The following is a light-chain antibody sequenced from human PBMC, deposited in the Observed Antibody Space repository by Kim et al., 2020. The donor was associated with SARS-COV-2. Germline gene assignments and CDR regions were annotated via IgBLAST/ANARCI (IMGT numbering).Light chain of an antibody. Sequence: SYELTQPLSVSVALGQTATITCGGDNIESKNVHWYQLKPGQAPVLVIYRDDNRPSGIPERFSGSNSGNTASLTINGAQAGDESDYYCQVWDSSRWVFGGGTKLTVL. V-gene: IGLV3-9*01. CDR2: RDD. CDR3: QVWDSSRWV. CDR1: NIESKN. J-gene: IGLJ3*02.